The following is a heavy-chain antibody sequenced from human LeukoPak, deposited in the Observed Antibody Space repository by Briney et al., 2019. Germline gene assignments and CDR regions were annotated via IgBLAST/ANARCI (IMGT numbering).Heavy chain of an antibody. J-gene: IGHJ4*02. Sequence: ASVNVSCKASGYTFTSYGISWVRQAPGQGLEWMGWISAYNGNTNYAQKLQGRVTMTTDTSTSTAYMELRSLRSDDTAVYYCARERAKTYYDFWSGPTGGDYWGQGTLVTVSS. D-gene: IGHD3-3*01. V-gene: IGHV1-18*01. CDR2: ISAYNGNT. CDR1: GYTFTSYG. CDR3: ARERAKTYYDFWSGPTGGDY.